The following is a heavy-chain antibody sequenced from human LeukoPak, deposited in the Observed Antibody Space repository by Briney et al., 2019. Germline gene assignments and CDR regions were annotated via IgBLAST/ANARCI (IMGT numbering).Heavy chain of an antibody. CDR2: IYYSGSS. J-gene: IGHJ4*02. Sequence: SETLSLTCAVYGVSFSGYYWSWIRQPPGKRLEWIGSIYYSGSSYYNPSLKSRVTISVDTSKNQFSLNLSSVTAADTAVFYCARVTGATAGSFHSWGQGTLVSVSS. D-gene: IGHD1-1*01. V-gene: IGHV4-34*01. CDR3: ARVTGATAGSFHS. CDR1: GVSFSGYY.